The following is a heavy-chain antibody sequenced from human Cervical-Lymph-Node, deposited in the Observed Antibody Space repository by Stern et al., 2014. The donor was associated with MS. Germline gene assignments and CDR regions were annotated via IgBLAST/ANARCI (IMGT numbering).Heavy chain of an antibody. V-gene: IGHV1-69*01. CDR3: ARGELKEGLVRGMDV. CDR2: RYPIFGTA. Sequence: VQLVESWAEVKKPGSTVKVSCKASGGTFSSYAISWVRHAPGQGLERMGGRYPIFGTANYAQKFQGRVTITADESTSTAYMELSSLRSEDTAVYYCARGELKEGLVRGMDVWGQGTTVTVSS. J-gene: IGHJ6*02. D-gene: IGHD1-26*01. CDR1: GGTFSSYA.